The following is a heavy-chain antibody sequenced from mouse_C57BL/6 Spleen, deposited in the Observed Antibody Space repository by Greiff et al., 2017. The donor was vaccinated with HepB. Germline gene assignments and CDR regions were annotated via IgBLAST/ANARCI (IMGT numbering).Heavy chain of an antibody. CDR3: ARGWEYAMDY. J-gene: IGHJ4*01. CDR2: IDPSDSYT. CDR1: GYTFTSYW. V-gene: IGHV1-59*01. Sequence: VQLQQPGTSVKLSCKASGYTFTSYWMHWVKQRPGQGLEWIGVIDPSDSYTNYNQKFKGKATLTVDTSSSTAYMQLSSLTSEDSAVYYCARGWEYAMDYWGQGTSVTVSS. D-gene: IGHD3-3*01.